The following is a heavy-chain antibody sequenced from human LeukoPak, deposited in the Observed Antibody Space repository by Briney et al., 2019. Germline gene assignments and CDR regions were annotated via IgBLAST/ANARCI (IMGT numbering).Heavy chain of an antibody. Sequence: LGASVKVSCKASTYISSDFGISWVRLAPGGGLEWMGWVSGDNGQTNYGHKFYGRVTMTMETSTNTASMELRGLRSDDTAIYYCARVYLYTTGWSAAYYYFMDVWGKGTTVIDS. J-gene: IGHJ6*03. D-gene: IGHD3-16*02. V-gene: IGHV1-18*01. CDR3: ARVYLYTTGWSAAYYYFMDV. CDR1: TYISSDFG. CDR2: VSGDNGQT.